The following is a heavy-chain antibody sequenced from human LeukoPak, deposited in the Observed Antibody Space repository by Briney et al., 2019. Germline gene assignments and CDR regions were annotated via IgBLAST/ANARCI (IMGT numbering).Heavy chain of an antibody. CDR2: MSGNGVAT. Sequence: GGSLRLSCAASGFIFSGGDIHWVRQAPGKGLEYVSAMSGNGVATLYTNSVKGRCTISREHSKNTVYLQMQSLRTEDTAVYYCARDTSREQDIWGQGTTVTVSS. CDR3: ARDTSREQDI. J-gene: IGHJ6*02. D-gene: IGHD3-3*01. V-gene: IGHV3-64*01. CDR1: GFIFSGGD.